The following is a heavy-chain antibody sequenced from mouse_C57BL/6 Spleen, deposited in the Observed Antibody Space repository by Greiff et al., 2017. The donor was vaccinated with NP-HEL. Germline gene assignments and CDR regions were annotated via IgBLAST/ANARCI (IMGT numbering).Heavy chain of an antibody. V-gene: IGHV6-6*01. D-gene: IGHD2-4*01. CDR3: TAYYDYDARFAY. CDR1: GFTFSDAW. CDR2: IRNKANNHAT. J-gene: IGHJ3*01. Sequence: EVMLVESGGGLVQPGGSMKLSCAASGFTFSDAWMDWVRQSPEKGLEWVAEIRNKANNHATYYAESVKGRFTISRDDSKSSVYLQMNSLRAEDTGIYYCTAYYDYDARFAYWGQGTLVTVSA.